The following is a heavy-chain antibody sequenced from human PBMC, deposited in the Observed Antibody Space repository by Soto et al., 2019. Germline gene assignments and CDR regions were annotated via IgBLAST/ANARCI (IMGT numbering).Heavy chain of an antibody. D-gene: IGHD3-9*01. CDR1: GYSFTSYW. V-gene: IGHV5-51*01. CDR3: ARQKLRYFDTDGNYYYGMDV. CDR2: IYPGDSDT. Sequence: PGESLKISCKGSGYSFTSYWIGWVRQMPGKGLEWMGIIYPGDSDTRYSPSFQGQVTISADKSISTAYLQWSSLKASDTAMYYCARQKLRYFDTDGNYYYGMDVWGQGTTVTVSS. J-gene: IGHJ6*02.